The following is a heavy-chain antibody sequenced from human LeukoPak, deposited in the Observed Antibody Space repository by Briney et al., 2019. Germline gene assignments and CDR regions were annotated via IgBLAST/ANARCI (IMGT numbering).Heavy chain of an antibody. CDR3: ARYSVVVVPAAITSNYYYYYYMDV. Sequence: PSETLSLTCTVSGGSISSGDYYWSWIRQPPGKGLEWIGYIYYRGSTYYNPSLKSRVTISVDTSKNQFSLKLSSVTAADTAVYYCARYSVVVVPAAITSNYYYYYYMDVWGKGTTVTVSS. V-gene: IGHV4-30-4*08. J-gene: IGHJ6*03. CDR2: IYYRGST. D-gene: IGHD2-2*02. CDR1: GGSISSGDYY.